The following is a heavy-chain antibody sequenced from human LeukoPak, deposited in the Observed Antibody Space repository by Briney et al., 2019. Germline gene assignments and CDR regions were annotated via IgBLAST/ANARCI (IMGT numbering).Heavy chain of an antibody. Sequence: GGSLRLSCAASGFSFNDYWMSWVRRAPGKGLEWVAVISYDGSNKYYADSVKGRFTISRDNSKNTLYLQMNSLRAEDTAVYYCARDQAWNRPYYYYGMDVWGQGTTVTVSS. CDR3: ARDQAWNRPYYYYGMDV. D-gene: IGHD1-1*01. V-gene: IGHV3-30-3*01. J-gene: IGHJ6*02. CDR1: GFSFNDYW. CDR2: ISYDGSNK.